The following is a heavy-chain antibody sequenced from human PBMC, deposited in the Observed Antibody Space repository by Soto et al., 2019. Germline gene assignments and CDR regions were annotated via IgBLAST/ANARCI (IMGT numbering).Heavy chain of an antibody. J-gene: IGHJ6*02. Sequence: SETLSLTCAVSGGSISSSNWWSWVRQPPGKGLEWIGEIYHSGSTNYNPSLKSRVTISVDKSKNQFSLKLSSVTAADTAVYYCARDGDHYYGSRSYYYGMDVWVQGTTVT. CDR3: ARDGDHYYGSRSYYYGMDV. D-gene: IGHD3-10*01. CDR1: GGSISSSNW. V-gene: IGHV4-4*02. CDR2: IYHSGST.